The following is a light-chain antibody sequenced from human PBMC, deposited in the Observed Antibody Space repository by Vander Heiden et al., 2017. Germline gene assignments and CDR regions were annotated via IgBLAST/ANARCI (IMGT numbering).Light chain of an antibody. CDR2: DVT. CDR3: CSYAGSYTWV. J-gene: IGLJ3*02. Sequence: QSALTQPRSVSGSPGQSVPISCSGTSSDVGAYDYVSWYQQPPGKAPKLLIYDVTKWPSGVPDRFSGSKSGNTATLTISGLLTEDEADYYCCSYAGSYTWVFGGGTKVTVL. V-gene: IGLV2-11*01. CDR1: SSDVGAYDY.